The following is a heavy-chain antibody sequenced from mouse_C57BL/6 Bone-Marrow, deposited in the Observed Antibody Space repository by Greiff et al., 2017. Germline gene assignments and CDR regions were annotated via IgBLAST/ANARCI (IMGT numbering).Heavy chain of an antibody. D-gene: IGHD2-5*01. CDR3: ARWYYSNLFDY. CDR1: GYTFTSYW. J-gene: IGHJ2*01. CDR2: INPSSGYT. Sequence: QVHVKQSGAELAKPGASVKLSCKASGYTFTSYWMHWVKQRPGQGLEWIGYINPSSGYTKYNQKFKDKDTLTADKSSSTAYMQLSSLTYEDSAVYYCARWYYSNLFDYWGQGTTLTVSS. V-gene: IGHV1-7*01.